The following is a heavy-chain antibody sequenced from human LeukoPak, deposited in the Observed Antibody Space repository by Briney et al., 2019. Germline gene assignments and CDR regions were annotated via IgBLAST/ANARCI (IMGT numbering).Heavy chain of an antibody. V-gene: IGHV3-23*01. J-gene: IGHJ4*02. CDR1: GFTFSSYA. Sequence: SGGSLRLSCAASGFTFSSYAMSWVRQAPGKGLEWVSAISGSGGSTYYADSVKGRFTISRDNSKNTLYLQMNSLRAEGTAVYYCAKDLWGYYDSSGYYPSPFDYWGQGTLVTVSS. D-gene: IGHD3-22*01. CDR3: AKDLWGYYDSSGYYPSPFDY. CDR2: ISGSGGST.